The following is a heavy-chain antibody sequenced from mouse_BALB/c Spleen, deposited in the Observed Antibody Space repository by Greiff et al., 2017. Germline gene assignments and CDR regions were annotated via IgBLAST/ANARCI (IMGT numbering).Heavy chain of an antibody. D-gene: IGHD4-1*01. CDR1: GFNIKDTY. Sequence: EVQGVESGAELVKPGASVKLSCTASGFNIKDTYMHWVKQRPEQGLEWIGRIDPANGNTKYDPKFQGKATITADTSSNTAYLQLSSLTSEDTAVYYCARQANWEGDYWGQGTTLTVSS. CDR2: IDPANGNT. CDR3: ARQANWEGDY. J-gene: IGHJ2*01. V-gene: IGHV14-3*02.